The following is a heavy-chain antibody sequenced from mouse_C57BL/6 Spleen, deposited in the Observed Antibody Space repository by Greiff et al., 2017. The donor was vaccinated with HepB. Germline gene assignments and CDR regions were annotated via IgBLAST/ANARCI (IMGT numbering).Heavy chain of an antibody. Sequence: VQLVESGAELARPGASVKLSCKASGYTFTSYGISWVKQRTGQGLEWIGEIYPRSGNTYYNEKFKGKATLTADKSSSTAYMELRSLTSEDSAVYFCARGDDYDYAMDYWGQGTSVTVSS. D-gene: IGHD2-4*01. J-gene: IGHJ4*01. CDR3: ARGDDYDYAMDY. V-gene: IGHV1-81*01. CDR2: IYPRSGNT. CDR1: GYTFTSYG.